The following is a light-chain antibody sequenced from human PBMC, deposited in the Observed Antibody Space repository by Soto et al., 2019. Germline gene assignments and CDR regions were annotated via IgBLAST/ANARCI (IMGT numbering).Light chain of an antibody. Sequence: QSVLTQPASVSGSPGQSITISCTGTSSDVGRYNLVSWYQQHPGKAPKLLIYEDVERPSGISDRFSASKSGNTASLTISGLQTEDEADYYCCSYAGGTSVVFGGGTKLTVL. V-gene: IGLV2-23*01. CDR1: SSDVGRYNL. J-gene: IGLJ2*01. CDR3: CSYAGGTSVV. CDR2: EDV.